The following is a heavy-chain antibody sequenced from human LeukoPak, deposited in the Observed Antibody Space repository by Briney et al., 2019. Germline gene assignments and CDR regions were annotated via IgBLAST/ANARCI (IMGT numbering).Heavy chain of an antibody. CDR3: ARGLKSSSWYFFDY. D-gene: IGHD6-13*01. CDR2: ISSSGSAI. J-gene: IGHJ4*02. Sequence: GGSLRLSCAASGFTFSSYEMNWVRQAPGKGLEWISYISSSGSAIYYADSVKRRFTISRDNAKNSLYLQMNSLSAEDTAVYYCARGLKSSSWYFFDYWGQGTLVTVSS. CDR1: GFTFSSYE. V-gene: IGHV3-48*03.